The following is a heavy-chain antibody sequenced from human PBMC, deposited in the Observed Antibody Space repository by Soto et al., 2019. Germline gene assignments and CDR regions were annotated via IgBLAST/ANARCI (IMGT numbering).Heavy chain of an antibody. J-gene: IGHJ4*02. Sequence: GGSLRLSCAASGFTFNTYNMNWVRQAPGRGLEWVSYITDSSSTIQYADSVKGRFTTSRDNAKNSLYLQMNSLRVEDTAVYYCARDKGSSSWHSFDYWGQGTLVTVSS. CDR1: GFTFNTYN. V-gene: IGHV3-48*01. D-gene: IGHD2-2*01. CDR3: ARDKGSSSWHSFDY. CDR2: ITDSSSTI.